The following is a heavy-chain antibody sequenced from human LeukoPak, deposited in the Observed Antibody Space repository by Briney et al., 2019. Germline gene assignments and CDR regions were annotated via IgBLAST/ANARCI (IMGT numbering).Heavy chain of an antibody. CDR3: ARLGPVAGSSYFDS. J-gene: IGHJ4*02. D-gene: IGHD6-19*01. CDR1: GYIFIRYC. V-gene: IGHV5-51*01. Sequence: GESLKISCKSSGYIFIRYCIGWGRRLPGEDMVWMGIIFPGDSDTTYSPSFQGQVTISVDTSTTTAYLQWSSLKASDTALYYCARLGPVAGSSYFDSWGQGTLVTVSS. CDR2: IFPGDSDT.